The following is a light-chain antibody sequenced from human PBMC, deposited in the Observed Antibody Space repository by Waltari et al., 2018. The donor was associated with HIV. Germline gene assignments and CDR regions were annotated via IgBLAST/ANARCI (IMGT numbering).Light chain of an antibody. CDR3: QQYNGVPLT. Sequence: DNQLTQSPSSLSASIGDTVTISYRASQDISKSVSWFQQQPGKVPKLLVHGSFILQRGVPSRFSGSGSGTDYTLTISGLQSDDFATYFCQQYNGVPLTFGGGPRVDI. J-gene: IGKJ4*01. CDR2: GSF. CDR1: QDISKS. V-gene: IGKV1-NL1*01.